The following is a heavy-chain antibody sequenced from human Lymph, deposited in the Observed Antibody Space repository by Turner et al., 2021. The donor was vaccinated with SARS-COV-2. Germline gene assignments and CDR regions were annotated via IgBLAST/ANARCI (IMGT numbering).Heavy chain of an antibody. J-gene: IGHJ6*02. Sequence: QVQLVQSGAEVKKPGSSVTVSCKASGGTFSSYAISWVRQAPGQGLEWMGGIIPILRIATYAQKFQGRVTITADKSTSTAYMELSSLRSEDTAVFYCARVVGGFGELGYYYYYGMDVWGQGTTVTVSS. D-gene: IGHD3-10*01. CDR3: ARVVGGFGELGYYYYYGMDV. V-gene: IGHV1-69*10. CDR1: GGTFSSYA. CDR2: IIPILRIA.